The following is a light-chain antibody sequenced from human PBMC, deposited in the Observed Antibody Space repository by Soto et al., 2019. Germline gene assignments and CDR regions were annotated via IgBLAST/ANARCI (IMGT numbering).Light chain of an antibody. CDR2: GAS. CDR1: QSVSSSY. V-gene: IGKV3-20*01. J-gene: IGKJ1*01. Sequence: IVLTQSPGTLSLSPGERATLSCRASQSVSSSYLAWYQQKPGQAPRLLIYGASSRATGIPDRFSGSGSGTDFTLTISRLEPGDFAVYYCQQYVTSPPGTFGQGTRWIS. CDR3: QQYVTSPPGT.